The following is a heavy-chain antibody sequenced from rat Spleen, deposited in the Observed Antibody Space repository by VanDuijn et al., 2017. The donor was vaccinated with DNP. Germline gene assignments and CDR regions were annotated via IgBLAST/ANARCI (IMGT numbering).Heavy chain of an antibody. CDR1: GFIFSNYW. CDR2: ISSTGDNT. CDR3: ARHSTIMPYYYSMDA. J-gene: IGHJ4*01. Sequence: EVQLVESGGGPVQPGRSLKLSCIVSGFIFSNYWMTWIRQAPGKGLEWVASISSTGDNTYYSDSVKGRFSLSRDNAQSTLYLQMDSLRSEDTATYYCARHSTIMPYYYSMDAWGQGASVTVSS. D-gene: IGHD1-5*01. V-gene: IGHV5-31*01.